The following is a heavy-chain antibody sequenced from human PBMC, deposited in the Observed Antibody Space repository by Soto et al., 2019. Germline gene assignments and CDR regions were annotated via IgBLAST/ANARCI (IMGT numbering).Heavy chain of an antibody. CDR1: GYTFTSYD. D-gene: IGHD3-16*02. CDR2: MNPNSGNT. CDR3: ARLHYDYIWGSYRYFDY. V-gene: IGHV1-8*01. Sequence: ASVKVSCKASGYTFTSYDINWVRQATGQGLEWMGWMNPNSGNTGYAQKFQGRVTMTRNTSISTAYMELSSLRSEDTAVYYCARLHYDYIWGSYRYFDYWGQGTLVTVS. J-gene: IGHJ4*02.